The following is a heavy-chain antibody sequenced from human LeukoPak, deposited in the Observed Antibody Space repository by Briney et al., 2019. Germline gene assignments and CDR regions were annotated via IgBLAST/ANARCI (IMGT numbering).Heavy chain of an antibody. D-gene: IGHD3-3*01. CDR1: GGSISSYY. CDR3: ASLRFLEWLLYGGGFDY. Sequence: SETLSLTCTVSGGSISSYYWSWIRQPPGKGLEWIGYIYYSGSTNYNPSLKSRVTISVDTSKNQFSLKLSSVTAADTAVYYCASLRFLEWLLYGGGFDYWGQGTLVTVSS. J-gene: IGHJ4*02. V-gene: IGHV4-59*01. CDR2: IYYSGST.